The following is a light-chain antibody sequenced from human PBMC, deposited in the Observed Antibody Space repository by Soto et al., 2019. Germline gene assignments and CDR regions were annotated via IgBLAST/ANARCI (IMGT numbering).Light chain of an antibody. V-gene: IGKV1-5*01. CDR3: QAYNSNCT. CDR1: QSISSW. Sequence: DIRINQSPSTLSASVGDRVTITFRASQSISSWLAWYQQKPGKAPKLLIYDASILESGVPSRFSGSGSGTEFILTSSRLPADHSRTYCSQAYNSNCTFGEVTNV. CDR2: DAS. J-gene: IGKJ4*02.